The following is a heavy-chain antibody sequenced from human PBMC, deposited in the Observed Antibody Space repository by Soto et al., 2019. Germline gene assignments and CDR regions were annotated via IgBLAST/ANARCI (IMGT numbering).Heavy chain of an antibody. V-gene: IGHV1-69*01. J-gene: IGHJ5*02. Sequence: QVQLVQSGAEVKKPGSSVKVSCKASGGTFSSYAISWVRQAPGQGLEWMGGIIPIFGTANYAQKFQGRVTITADESTSTAYMELSSLRSEDTAVYYCAXXXXXXXXXGSYRSRWFDPWGQGTLVTVSS. CDR3: AXXXXXXXXXGSYRSRWFDP. CDR1: GGTFSSYA. CDR2: IIPIFGTA. D-gene: IGHD3-16*02.